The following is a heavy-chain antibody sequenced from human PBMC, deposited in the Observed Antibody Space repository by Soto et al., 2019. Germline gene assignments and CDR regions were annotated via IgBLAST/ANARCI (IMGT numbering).Heavy chain of an antibody. Sequence: GGSLTLSCAASGFTFSSYSMNWVRQAPGKGLEWVSSISSSSSYIYYADSVKGRFTISRDNAKNSLYLQMNSLRAEDTAVYYCARDLLLWFGELRYDYYGMDVWGQGTTVTVSS. CDR2: ISSSSSYI. CDR1: GFTFSSYS. D-gene: IGHD3-10*01. V-gene: IGHV3-21*01. CDR3: ARDLLLWFGELRYDYYGMDV. J-gene: IGHJ6*02.